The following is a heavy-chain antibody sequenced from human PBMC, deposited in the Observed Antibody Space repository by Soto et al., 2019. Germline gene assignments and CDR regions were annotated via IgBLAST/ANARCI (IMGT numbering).Heavy chain of an antibody. V-gene: IGHV3-30*03. CDR1: GFTFSSYG. D-gene: IGHD2-21*02. CDR2: ISYDGSNK. J-gene: IGHJ4*02. CDR3: ARRRSDRSGYFDY. Sequence: GGSLRLSCAASGFTFSSYGMHWVRQAPGKGLEWVAVISYDGSNKYYADSVKGRFTISRDNSKNTLYLQMNSLRAEDTAVYYCARRRSDRSGYFDYWGQGTLVTVSS.